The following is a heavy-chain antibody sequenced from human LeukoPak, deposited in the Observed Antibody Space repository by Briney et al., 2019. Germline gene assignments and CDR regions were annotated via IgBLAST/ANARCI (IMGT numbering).Heavy chain of an antibody. CDR3: VRVVEQWQKEQGGFDP. J-gene: IGHJ5*02. CDR1: GGSVSSGSYY. CDR2: INYSGST. V-gene: IGHV4-61*01. D-gene: IGHD6-19*01. Sequence: SETLSLTCTVSGGSVSSGSYYWSWIRQPPGKGLEWNGYINYSGSTNYNPSLKSRVTISVDTSKNQFSLKLSSVTAADTGVYYCVRVVEQWQKEQGGFDPWGQGTLVTVSS.